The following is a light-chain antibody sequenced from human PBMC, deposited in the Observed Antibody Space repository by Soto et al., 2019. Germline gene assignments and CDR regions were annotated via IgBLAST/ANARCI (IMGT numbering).Light chain of an antibody. J-gene: IGLJ1*01. CDR1: RSNIGAGYD. CDR3: KSYAGSNTYV. CDR2: GNS. V-gene: IGLV1-40*01. Sequence: QSVLTQPPSVSGAPGQRVTISCTGSRSNIGAGYDVHWYQQVPGTAPRLLIFGNSYRPSGVPDRFSGSKSGTSASLTISGLQAADEADYFCKSYAGSNTYVFGSGTKVTVL.